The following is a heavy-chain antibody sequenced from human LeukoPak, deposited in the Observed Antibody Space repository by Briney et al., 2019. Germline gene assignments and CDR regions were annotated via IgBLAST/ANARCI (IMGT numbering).Heavy chain of an antibody. CDR1: GFTFSSYA. Sequence: GGSLRLSCAASGFTFSSYAMSWVRQAPGKGLEWVSGISDSGGSTYYADSVTGRFTISRDNSKNTLYLQMNSLRADDTAVYYCAKSPCSGSYYGVRYNWFDPWGQGTLVTVSS. J-gene: IGHJ5*02. CDR3: AKSPCSGSYYGVRYNWFDP. D-gene: IGHD1-26*01. CDR2: ISDSGGST. V-gene: IGHV3-23*01.